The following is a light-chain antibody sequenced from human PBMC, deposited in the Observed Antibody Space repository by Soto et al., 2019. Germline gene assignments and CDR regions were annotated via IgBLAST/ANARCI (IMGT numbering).Light chain of an antibody. V-gene: IGLV2-23*03. CDR2: EGS. CDR3: CSYAGSSTFPYV. J-gene: IGLJ1*01. CDR1: SSDVGSYNL. Sequence: QSALTQPASVSGSPGQSITISCTGTSSDVGSYNLISWYQQHPGKAPKLMIYEGSKRPSGVSNRFSGSKSGNTASLTISGLLAEDEADYYCCSYAGSSTFPYVFGTGTQLTVL.